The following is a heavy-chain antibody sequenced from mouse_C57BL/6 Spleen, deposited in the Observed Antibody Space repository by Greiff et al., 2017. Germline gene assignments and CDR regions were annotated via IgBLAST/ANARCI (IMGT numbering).Heavy chain of an antibody. J-gene: IGHJ4*01. CDR2: IHPNSGST. D-gene: IGHD2-4*01. CDR3: ARNHDDYGYAMDY. CDR1: GYTFTSYW. Sequence: VQLQQSGAELVKPGASVTLSCKASGYTFTSYWMHWVKQRPGQGLEWIGMIHPNSGSTNSNEKFKSKATLTVDKSSSTAYMQLSSLTSEDSAVYYGARNHDDYGYAMDYWGQGTSVTVSS. V-gene: IGHV1-64*01.